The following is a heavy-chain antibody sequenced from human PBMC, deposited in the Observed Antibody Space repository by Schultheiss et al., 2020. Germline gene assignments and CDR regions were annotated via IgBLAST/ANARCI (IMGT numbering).Heavy chain of an antibody. CDR3: ARGLTSFDY. J-gene: IGHJ4*02. CDR2: IYSGGST. D-gene: IGHD3/OR15-3a*01. V-gene: IGHV3-66*01. Sequence: GGSLRLSCAASGFTFSSYAMHWVRQAPGKGLEWVSVIYSGGSTYYADSVKGRFTISRENAKNSLYLQMNSLRDGDTAVYYCARGLTSFDYWGQGTLVTVSS. CDR1: GFTFSSYA.